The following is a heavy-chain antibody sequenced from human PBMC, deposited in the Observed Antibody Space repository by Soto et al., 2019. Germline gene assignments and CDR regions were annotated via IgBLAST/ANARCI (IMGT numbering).Heavy chain of an antibody. V-gene: IGHV2-5*02. D-gene: IGHD1-1*01. J-gene: IGHJ4*02. CDR2: IYWDDDN. CDR3: AHRQGGYNWNDGDFDY. Sequence: QITLKESGPTLVKPTQTLTLTCTFSGFSLSTSGVGVAWVRQPPGKAMELLALIYWDDDNRYSSSVKSRLTITKDTAKNQDVLTLTNMDPVDTGTDYCAHRQGGYNWNDGDFDYWGQGTLVTVSS. CDR1: GFSLSTSGVG.